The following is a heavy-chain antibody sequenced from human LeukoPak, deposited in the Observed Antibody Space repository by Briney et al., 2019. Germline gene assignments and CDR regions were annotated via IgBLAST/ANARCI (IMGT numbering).Heavy chain of an antibody. J-gene: IGHJ4*02. CDR2: IRSSANNYAT. D-gene: IGHD2-15*01. Sequence: PGGSLRLSCAASGFTFSGSALHWVRQASGKGLEWVGRIRSSANNYATAYAASVKGRFTISRDDSKNTAYLQMNSLETEDTAVYYCTNLLGYCSGDTCYNYWGQGTLVPVSS. CDR1: GFTFSGSA. V-gene: IGHV3-73*01. CDR3: TNLLGYCSGDTCYNY.